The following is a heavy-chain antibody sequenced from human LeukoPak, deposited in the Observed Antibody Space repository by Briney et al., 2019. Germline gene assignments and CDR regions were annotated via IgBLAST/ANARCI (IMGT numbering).Heavy chain of an antibody. CDR2: TYYRSTWYN. V-gene: IGHV6-1*01. CDR3: ARRLTQYDCFDP. Sequence: HSQTLSLTCAISGDSVSSNSVTWNWIRQSPSRGLEWLGRTYYRSTWYNDYAVSVRGRITVNPDTSKDQFSLHLNSVTPEDTAVYYCARRLTQYDCFDPWGRESWSPSPQ. CDR1: GDSVSSNSVT. D-gene: IGHD2-2*01. J-gene: IGHJ5*02.